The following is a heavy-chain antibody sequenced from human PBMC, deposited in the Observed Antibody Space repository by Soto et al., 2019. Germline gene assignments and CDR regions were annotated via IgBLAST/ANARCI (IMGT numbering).Heavy chain of an antibody. CDR1: GYTFTDFY. Sequence: QVQLVQSGAEVQKPGASVKVSCKASGYTFTDFYVHWVRHAPGQGLEWMGFIIPASGGAGYSEKFLGRMTVSRDTSTATVYMELSSLRFEDTAVYYCVRDFSPGLFEYWGQGTLVTVSS. CDR3: VRDFSPGLFEY. CDR2: IIPASGGA. V-gene: IGHV1-46*01. J-gene: IGHJ4*02.